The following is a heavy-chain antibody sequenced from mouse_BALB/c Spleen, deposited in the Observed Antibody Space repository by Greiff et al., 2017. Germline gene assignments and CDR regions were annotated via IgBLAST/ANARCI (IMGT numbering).Heavy chain of an antibody. CDR3: ARWDYRYDVRFAY. CDR2: ILPGSGST. Sequence: QVQLQQSGAELMKPGASVKISCKATGYTFSSYWIEWVKQRPGHGLEWIGEILPGSGSTNYNEKFKGKATFTADTSSNTAYMQLSSLTSEDSAVYYCARWDYRYDVRFAYWGQGTLVTVSA. V-gene: IGHV1-9*01. CDR1: GYTFSSYW. J-gene: IGHJ3*01. D-gene: IGHD2-14*01.